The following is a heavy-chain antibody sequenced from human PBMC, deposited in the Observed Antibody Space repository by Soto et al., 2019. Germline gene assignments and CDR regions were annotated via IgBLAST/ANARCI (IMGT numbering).Heavy chain of an antibody. J-gene: IGHJ4*02. V-gene: IGHV4-59*01. Sequence: SETLSLTCTVSGGSISSYYWSWIRQPPGKGLEWIGYIYYSGSTNYNPSLKSRVTISVDTSKNQFSLKLSSVTAADTAVYYCARDKGYMEFDYWGQGTLVTVSS. CDR3: ARDKGYMEFDY. CDR1: GGSISSYY. D-gene: IGHD6-13*01. CDR2: IYYSGST.